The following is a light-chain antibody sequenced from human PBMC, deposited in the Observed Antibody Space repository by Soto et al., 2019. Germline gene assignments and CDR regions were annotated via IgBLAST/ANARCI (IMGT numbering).Light chain of an antibody. CDR3: QQYGTSPEWT. CDR1: QSVSSSY. V-gene: IGKV3-20*01. Sequence: EIVLTQSPGTLSLSLGERATLSCRASQSVSSSYLAWYQQKPGQAPRLLIYGASSRATGIPARFSGIGSGTDFTLTISRLEPEDFAVYYCQQYGTSPEWTFGQGTKVDIK. J-gene: IGKJ1*01. CDR2: GAS.